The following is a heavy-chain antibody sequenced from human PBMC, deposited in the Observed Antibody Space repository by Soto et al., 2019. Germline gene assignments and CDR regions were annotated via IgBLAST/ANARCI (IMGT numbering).Heavy chain of an antibody. J-gene: IGHJ4*02. CDR3: VRINSNYVTGDY. Sequence: QVQLVQSGAEVKKPGASVKVSCKASGYTFTNYAVHWVRQAPGQRLEWMGWINAGNGNTKYSQKFQGRVTVTRDTSASTAYMELSSLRSEDTAVYYCVRINSNYVTGDYWGQGTLVTVSS. CDR2: INAGNGNT. D-gene: IGHD4-4*01. V-gene: IGHV1-3*01. CDR1: GYTFTNYA.